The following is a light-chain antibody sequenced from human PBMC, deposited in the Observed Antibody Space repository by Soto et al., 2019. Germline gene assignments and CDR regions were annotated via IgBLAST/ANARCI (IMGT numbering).Light chain of an antibody. CDR2: EVS. CDR1: SSDVGGYNY. Sequence: QSALTLPASVSGSPGQSITISCTGTSSDVGGYNYVSWYQQHPGKAPKLMIYEVSNRPSGVSNRFSGSKSGNTASLTISGLQAEDEADYYCSSFTSINTWVFGGGTKLTVL. J-gene: IGLJ3*02. CDR3: SSFTSINTWV. V-gene: IGLV2-14*01.